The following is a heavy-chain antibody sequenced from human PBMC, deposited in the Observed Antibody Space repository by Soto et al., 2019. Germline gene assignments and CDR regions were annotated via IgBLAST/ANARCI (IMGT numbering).Heavy chain of an antibody. CDR1: GGSFSGYY. CDR2: INHSGST. D-gene: IGHD2-15*01. V-gene: IGHV4-34*01. CDR3: ARGQRDIGSTYCRGGSCHSDYNYYGLDV. J-gene: IGHJ6*02. Sequence: PSETLSLTCAVYGGSFSGYYWSWIRQPPGKGLEWIGEINHSGSTNYNPSLKSRVTISVDTSKNQFSLKLSSVTAADTAVYYCARGQRDIGSTYCRGGSCHSDYNYYGLDVWGQGTTVTVSS.